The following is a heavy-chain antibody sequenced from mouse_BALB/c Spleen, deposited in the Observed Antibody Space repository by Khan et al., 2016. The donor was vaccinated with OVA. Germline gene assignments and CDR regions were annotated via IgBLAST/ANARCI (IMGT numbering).Heavy chain of an antibody. CDR2: INTETGEP. Sequence: QIQLVQSGPELKKPGETVKISCKASGYTFTDYSMHWVKQAPGKGLKWMGWINTETGEPTYADDFKGRFAFSLETSASTAYLQINNLKHEDTDTYFCARGYYGGVAYWGQGTLVTVSA. CDR1: GYTFTDYS. CDR3: ARGYYGGVAY. V-gene: IGHV9-2-1*01. D-gene: IGHD1-1*02. J-gene: IGHJ3*01.